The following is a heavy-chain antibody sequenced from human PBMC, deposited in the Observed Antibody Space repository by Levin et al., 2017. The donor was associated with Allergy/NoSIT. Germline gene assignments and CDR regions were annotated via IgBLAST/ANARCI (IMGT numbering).Heavy chain of an antibody. D-gene: IGHD3-22*01. Sequence: SETLSLTCTVSGGSISSDYWSWIRQPPGQGLEWIGYMSYSATTTYNPSLRSRVAISVDTSKNPFSLKLSSVTAVDTAVYYCSRGSYFYDSSGYKHFYFDSWGQGTLVTVSS. J-gene: IGHJ4*02. CDR1: GGSISSDY. CDR3: SRGSYFYDSSGYKHFYFDS. V-gene: IGHV4-59*01. CDR2: MSYSATT.